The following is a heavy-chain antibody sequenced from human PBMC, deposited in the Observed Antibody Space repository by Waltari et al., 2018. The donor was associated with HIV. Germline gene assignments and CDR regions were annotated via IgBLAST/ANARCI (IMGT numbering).Heavy chain of an antibody. CDR1: GNILPDNY. Sequence: QVQLVQSGAEVKKPGASVKVSCKASGNILPDNYIHWVRKAPGQGLEWRGWINPSRGGTNTAKKVQGRVTMTWDTSINTAYRELSGLRSDDTAVYFCARDRSIVSRHYDNAVAPYFDNWGRGTLVSVSS. CDR3: ARDRSIVSRHYDNAVAPYFDN. D-gene: IGHD3-22*01. CDR2: INPSRGGT. V-gene: IGHV1-2*02. J-gene: IGHJ4*02.